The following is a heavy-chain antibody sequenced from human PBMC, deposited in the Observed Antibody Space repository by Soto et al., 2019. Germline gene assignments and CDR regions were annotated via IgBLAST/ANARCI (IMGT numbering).Heavy chain of an antibody. J-gene: IGHJ6*03. Sequence: GGSLRLSCAASGFTFSSYAMHWVRQAPGKGLEWVSYISSSSSTIYYADSVKGRFTISRDNAKNSLYLQMNSLRAEDTAVYYCARDRDIVVVPAARRGSMDVWGKGTTVTVSS. CDR1: GFTFSSYA. CDR3: ARDRDIVVVPAARRGSMDV. CDR2: ISSSSSTI. D-gene: IGHD2-2*01. V-gene: IGHV3-48*01.